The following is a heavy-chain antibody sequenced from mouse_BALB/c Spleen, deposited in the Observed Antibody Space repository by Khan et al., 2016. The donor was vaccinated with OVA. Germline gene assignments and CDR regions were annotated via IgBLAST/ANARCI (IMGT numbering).Heavy chain of an antibody. Sequence: QIQLVQSGPELKKPGETVKISCKASGHTFTKYGMNWVKQAPGKGLKWMGWINTYTGQPTYADDFNGRFAFSLETSASTAYLQINNLKNEDTATYFCARPPYVSYVLDNWGQGTSVTGSS. J-gene: IGHJ4*01. V-gene: IGHV9-3-1*01. CDR1: GHTFTKYG. CDR2: INTYTGQP. D-gene: IGHD1-1*01. CDR3: ARPPYVSYVLDN.